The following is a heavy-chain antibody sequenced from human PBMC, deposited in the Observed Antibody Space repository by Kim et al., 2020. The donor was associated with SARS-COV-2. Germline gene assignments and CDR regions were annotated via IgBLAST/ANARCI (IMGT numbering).Heavy chain of an antibody. Sequence: SETLSLTCTVSGGSISGYYWRWIRQPAGKGLEWIGRIYDSGSTTYNPSRKSRLTMSVDTSTNQSSLQLNSVTAADTALYYCARRHCNYNWFDPLGQGTLVTVSS. CDR1: GGSISGYY. V-gene: IGHV4-4*07. J-gene: IGHJ5*02. CDR2: IYDSGST. D-gene: IGHD1-7*01. CDR3: ARRHCNYNWFDP.